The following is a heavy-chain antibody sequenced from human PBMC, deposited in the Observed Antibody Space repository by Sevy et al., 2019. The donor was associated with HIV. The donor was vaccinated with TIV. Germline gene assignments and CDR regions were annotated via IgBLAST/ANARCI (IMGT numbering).Heavy chain of an antibody. J-gene: IGHJ4*02. D-gene: IGHD6-19*01. CDR2: ISSSSSYI. CDR3: ARDHSSGWLNY. CDR1: GFTFSSYS. V-gene: IGHV3-21*01. Sequence: GGSLRLSCAASGFTFSSYSMNWVRQAPGKGLGWVSSISSSSSYIYYADSVKGRFTISRDNAKNSLYLQMNSLRAEDTAVYYCARDHSSGWLNYWGQGTLVTVSS.